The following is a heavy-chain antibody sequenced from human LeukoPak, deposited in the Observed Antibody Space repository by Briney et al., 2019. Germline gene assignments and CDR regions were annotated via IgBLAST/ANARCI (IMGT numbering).Heavy chain of an antibody. Sequence: GASVKVSCKASGGTFSSYAISWVRQAPGQGLEWMGGIIPIFGTANYAQKFQGRVTITADGSTSTAYMEPSSLRSEDTAVYYCAKEPCDSSSSTPHYFDYWGQGTLVTVSS. CDR3: AKEPCDSSSSTPHYFDY. V-gene: IGHV1-69*13. CDR2: IIPIFGTA. CDR1: GGTFSSYA. J-gene: IGHJ4*02. D-gene: IGHD3-22*01.